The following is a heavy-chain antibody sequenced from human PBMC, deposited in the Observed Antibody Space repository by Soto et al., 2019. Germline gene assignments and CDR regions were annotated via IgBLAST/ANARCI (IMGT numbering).Heavy chain of an antibody. Sequence: QVQLVQSGPEVKKPGASVRISCKASGYPFSTYYIHWIRQAPGQGLEWMGIMNPADGGTTYAPKFQGRITLTRDTSARTVYLDLVSVRFVDTAVYFCARKFYFDYWGQGTLVTVSS. D-gene: IGHD3-3*01. CDR1: GYPFSTYY. CDR3: ARKFYFDY. J-gene: IGHJ4*02. V-gene: IGHV1-46*01. CDR2: MNPADGGT.